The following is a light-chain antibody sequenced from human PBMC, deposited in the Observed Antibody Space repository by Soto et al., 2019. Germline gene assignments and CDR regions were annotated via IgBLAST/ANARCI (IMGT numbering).Light chain of an antibody. V-gene: IGKV3-20*01. Sequence: EVVLTQSPGALSLSPGERATLSCRTSQSVSTVAWYQQKPGQTPRRLIFGTSSRATGIPDRFGGSGSGTDFTLTITRLEPEDFAVYFCQHYGASPPYTFGQGTKLELK. CDR1: QSVSTV. CDR3: QHYGASPPYT. CDR2: GTS. J-gene: IGKJ2*01.